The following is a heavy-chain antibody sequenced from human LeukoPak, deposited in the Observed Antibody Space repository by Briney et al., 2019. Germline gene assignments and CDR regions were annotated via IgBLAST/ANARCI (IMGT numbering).Heavy chain of an antibody. CDR1: GGTFSSYA. Sequence: SVKVSCKASGGTFSSYAISWVRQAPGQGLEWMGGIIPIFGTANYAQKFQGRVTITADESTSTAYMELSSLRSEDTAVYYCASTGTTVTNYYYYYYMDVWGKGTTVTISS. D-gene: IGHD4-17*01. CDR3: ASTGTTVTNYYYYYYMDV. CDR2: IIPIFGTA. V-gene: IGHV1-69*01. J-gene: IGHJ6*03.